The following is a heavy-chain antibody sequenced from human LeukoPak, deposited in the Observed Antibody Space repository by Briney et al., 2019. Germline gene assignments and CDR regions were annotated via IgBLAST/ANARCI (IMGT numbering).Heavy chain of an antibody. CDR1: GFTFDSSW. V-gene: IGHV3-7*01. Sequence: GGSLRLSCVASGFTFDSSWMSWVRQAPGKGLEWVANIKQDGSDKYYVDSVKGRFTISRDNAKNSVYLQMNSLRVEDTAVYYCARKGDYWGQGILVTASS. CDR2: IKQDGSDK. J-gene: IGHJ4*02. CDR3: ARKGDY.